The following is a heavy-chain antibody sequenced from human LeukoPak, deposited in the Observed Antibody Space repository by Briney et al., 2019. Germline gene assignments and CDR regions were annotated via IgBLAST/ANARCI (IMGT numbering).Heavy chain of an antibody. V-gene: IGHV3-23*01. CDR3: GKPAKYWLVRGNGVDA. CDR2: IDAGGGDT. J-gene: IGHJ6*02. D-gene: IGHD6-19*01. Sequence: PGGSLRLSCAASGFSFSTYAMTWVRQAPGKGLEWVASIDAGGGDTYHSDSVKGRFTISRDNSMNTLYLQMDSLRADDTAVYYCGKPAKYWLVRGNGVDAWGQGTTVTVSS. CDR1: GFSFSTYA.